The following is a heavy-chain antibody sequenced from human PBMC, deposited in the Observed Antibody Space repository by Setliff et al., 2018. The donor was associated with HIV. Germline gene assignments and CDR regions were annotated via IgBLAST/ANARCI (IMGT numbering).Heavy chain of an antibody. CDR2: IGGHGSII. Sequence: GGSLRLSCAASGLIFSSYGMNWVRQAPGKGLEWISFIGGHGSIIHYADSVKGRLTISRDNAKNSVYLQMHSLRVEDTAVFYCARGVRDYFDYAWSNYRLGYYMDVWGKGIPVTVSS. V-gene: IGHV3-48*03. J-gene: IGHJ6*03. CDR1: GLIFSSYG. D-gene: IGHD3-16*02. CDR3: ARGVRDYFDYAWSNYRLGYYMDV.